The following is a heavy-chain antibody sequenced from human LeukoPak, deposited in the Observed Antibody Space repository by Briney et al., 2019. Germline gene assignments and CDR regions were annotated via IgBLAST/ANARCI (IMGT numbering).Heavy chain of an antibody. V-gene: IGHV3-23*01. Sequence: GGSLRLSCAASGFAFSSYAMNWVRQAPGKGLEWVSAISGSGDSTYYADSVKGRFTISRDNSKNTLYLQMNSLRVEDTAVYYCAKPRDPDGYDGYYFDYWGQGTLVTVSS. J-gene: IGHJ4*02. CDR1: GFAFSSYA. CDR3: AKPRDPDGYDGYYFDY. D-gene: IGHD3-16*01. CDR2: ISGSGDST.